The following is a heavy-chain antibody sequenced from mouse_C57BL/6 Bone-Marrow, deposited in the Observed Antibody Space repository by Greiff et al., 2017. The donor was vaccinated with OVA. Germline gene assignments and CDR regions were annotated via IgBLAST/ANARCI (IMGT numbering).Heavy chain of an antibody. Sequence: VQLQQSGAELVKPGASVKLSCKASGYTFTEYTIHWVKQRSGQGLEWIGWFYPGSGSIKYNEKFKDKATLTADKSSSTVYMELSRLTSEDSAVYFCARHEAYYYCSSKGYYFDYWGQGTTLTVSS. V-gene: IGHV1-62-2*01. CDR1: GYTFTEYT. J-gene: IGHJ2*01. CDR3: ARHEAYYYCSSKGYYFDY. D-gene: IGHD1-1*01. CDR2: FYPGSGSI.